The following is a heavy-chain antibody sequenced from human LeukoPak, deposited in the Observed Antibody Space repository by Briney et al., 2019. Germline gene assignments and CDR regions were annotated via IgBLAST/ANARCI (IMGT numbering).Heavy chain of an antibody. CDR1: GYTFTSYY. CDR3: ARAIGHDSSGYYFDY. D-gene: IGHD3-22*01. J-gene: IGHJ4*02. CDR2: INPSGGST. Sequence: GASVKVSCKASGYTFTSYYMHWVRQAPGQGLEWMGIINPSGGSTSYAQKFQGRVTMTRDTSTSTVYMELSSLRSEDTAVYYCARAIGHDSSGYYFDYWGQGTLVTVSS. V-gene: IGHV1-46*01.